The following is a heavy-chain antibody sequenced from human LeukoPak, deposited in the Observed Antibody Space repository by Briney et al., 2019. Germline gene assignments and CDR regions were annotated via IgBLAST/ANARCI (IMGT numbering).Heavy chain of an antibody. CDR2: IYSGGST. D-gene: IGHD3-9*01. CDR1: EFTVSSNY. J-gene: IGHJ4*02. V-gene: IGHV3-53*01. Sequence: GGSLRLSCAASEFTVSSNYMSWVRQAPGKGLEWVSVIYSGGSTYYADSVKGRFTISRDNSKNTLYLQMNSLRAEDTAVYYCARELRYFDWLPGGLDYWGQGTLVTVSS. CDR3: ARELRYFDWLPGGLDY.